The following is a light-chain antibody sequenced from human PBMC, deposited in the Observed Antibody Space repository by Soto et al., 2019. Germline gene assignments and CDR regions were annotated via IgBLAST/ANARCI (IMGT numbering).Light chain of an antibody. V-gene: IGKV1-5*03. CDR3: QHYNSYSEA. J-gene: IGKJ1*01. Sequence: DIQMTQSPSSLSASIGERVTITFRASQTISSWLAWYQQKPGKAPKLLIYKASTLKSGVPSRFSGSGSGTEFTLTISSLQPDDFATYYCQHYNSYSEAFGQGTKVDI. CDR1: QTISSW. CDR2: KAS.